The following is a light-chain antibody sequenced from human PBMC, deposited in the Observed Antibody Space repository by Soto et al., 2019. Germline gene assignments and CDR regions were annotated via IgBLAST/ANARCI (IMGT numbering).Light chain of an antibody. V-gene: IGKV3-15*01. CDR2: AAS. CDR1: KSVSSN. J-gene: IGKJ4*01. Sequence: EIVMTQSPATLSVSPGDRATLSCRASKSVSSNLGWYQQKPGQAPRLLIYAASTRASGIPARFSGSGSGTDFTLTISSLQSEDFALYFCQQDNTWPLTFGGGTRVEI. CDR3: QQDNTWPLT.